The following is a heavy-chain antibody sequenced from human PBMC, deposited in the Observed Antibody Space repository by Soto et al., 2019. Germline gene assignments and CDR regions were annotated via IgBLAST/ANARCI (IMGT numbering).Heavy chain of an antibody. Sequence: GGSLRLSCAASGFTFDDYAMHWVRQAPGKGLEWVSGISWNSGSIGYADSVKGRFTISRDNAKNTLYLQMNSLRAEDTAVYYCARGGAPHDYSNYYYYYYMDVWGKGTTVTVSS. V-gene: IGHV3-9*01. CDR3: ARGGAPHDYSNYYYYYYMDV. D-gene: IGHD4-4*01. CDR2: ISWNSGSI. CDR1: GFTFDDYA. J-gene: IGHJ6*03.